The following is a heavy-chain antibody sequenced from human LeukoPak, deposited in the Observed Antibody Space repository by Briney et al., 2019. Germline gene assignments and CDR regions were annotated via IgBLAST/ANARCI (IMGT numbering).Heavy chain of an antibody. J-gene: IGHJ5*02. V-gene: IGHV3-30*04. CDR3: ARERGASTVTNWFDP. CDR2: ISYDGSNK. D-gene: IGHD4-17*01. Sequence: GGSLRLSCAASGFTFSSYAMHWVRQAPGEELEWVAVISYDGSNKYYADSVEGRFTISRDNSKNTLYLQMNSLRAEDTAVYYCARERGASTVTNWFDPWGQGTLVTVSS. CDR1: GFTFSSYA.